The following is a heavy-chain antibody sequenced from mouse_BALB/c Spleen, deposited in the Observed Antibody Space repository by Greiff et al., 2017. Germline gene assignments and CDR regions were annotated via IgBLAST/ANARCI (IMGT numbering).Heavy chain of an antibody. CDR2: ISSGGSYT. CDR1: GFTFSSYT. J-gene: IGHJ3*01. CDR3: TGGFAY. Sequence: EVQLVESGGGLVKPGGSLKLSCAASGFTFSSYTMSWVRQTPEKRLEWVATISSGGSYTYYPDSVKGRFTISRDNAKNTLYLQMSSLKSEDTAMYYCTGGFAYWGQGTLVTVSA. V-gene: IGHV5-6-4*01.